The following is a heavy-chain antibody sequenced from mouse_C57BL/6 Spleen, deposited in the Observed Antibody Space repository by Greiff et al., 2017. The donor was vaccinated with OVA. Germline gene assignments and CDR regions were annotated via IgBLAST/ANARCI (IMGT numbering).Heavy chain of an antibody. CDR3: ARHGGYSSFAY. J-gene: IGHJ3*01. CDR1: GFTFSSYT. V-gene: IGHV5-9*01. D-gene: IGHD2-3*01. Sequence: EVMLVESGGGLVKPGGSLKLSCAASGFTFSSYTMSWVRQTPEKRLAWVATISGGGGNTYYPDSVKGRFTISRDNAKNTLYLQMSSLRSEDTALYYCARHGGYSSFAYWGQGTLVTVSS. CDR2: ISGGGGNT.